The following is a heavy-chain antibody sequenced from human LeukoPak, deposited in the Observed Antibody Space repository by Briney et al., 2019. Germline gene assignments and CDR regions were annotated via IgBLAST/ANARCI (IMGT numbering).Heavy chain of an antibody. CDR2: INPSGGST. J-gene: IGHJ6*02. V-gene: IGHV1-46*01. D-gene: IGHD2-8*01. CDR3: AREDVVLVDAVRYQYYGMDV. Sequence: ASVTVSSKASGYNFISYYMHWVRQAPGQGLEWMGIINPSGGSTSYAQKFQDRVTMTRDTSTSTVYMELSSLKSEDTAVYYCAREDVVLVDAVRYQYYGMDVWGQGATVTVSS. CDR1: GYNFISYY.